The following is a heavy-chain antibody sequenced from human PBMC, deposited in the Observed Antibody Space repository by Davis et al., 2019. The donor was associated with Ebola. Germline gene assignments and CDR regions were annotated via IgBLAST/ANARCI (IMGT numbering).Heavy chain of an antibody. Sequence: GESLKISCAASGFTFSSYAMSWVRQAPGKGLEWVSAISGSGGSTYYADSVKGRFTISRDNSKNTLYLQMNSLRAEDTAVYYCARARQPLLYVYYYGMDVWGQGTTVTVSS. CDR2: ISGSGGST. V-gene: IGHV3-23*01. CDR1: GFTFSSYA. CDR3: ARARQPLLYVYYYGMDV. J-gene: IGHJ6*02. D-gene: IGHD2-2*02.